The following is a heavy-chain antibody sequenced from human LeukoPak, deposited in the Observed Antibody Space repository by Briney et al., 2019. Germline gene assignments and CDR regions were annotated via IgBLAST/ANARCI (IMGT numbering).Heavy chain of an antibody. CDR2: ISGSGGST. Sequence: GGSLRLSCAASGFTFSSYAMSWVRQAPGKGLEWVSAISGSGGSTYYADSVKGRFTISGDNSKNTLYLQMNSLRAEDTAVYYCAKDPGFWSGYYSPDQYYFDYWGQGTLVTVSS. D-gene: IGHD3-3*01. J-gene: IGHJ4*02. CDR1: GFTFSSYA. V-gene: IGHV3-23*01. CDR3: AKDPGFWSGYYSPDQYYFDY.